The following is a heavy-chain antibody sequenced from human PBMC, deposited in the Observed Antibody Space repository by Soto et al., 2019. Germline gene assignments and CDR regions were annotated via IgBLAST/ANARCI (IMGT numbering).Heavy chain of an antibody. Sequence: QVQLQESGPGLVKPSGTLSLTCAVSGGSISSSNWWSWVRQPPGKGLEWIGEIYHSGSTNYNPSLKSRVTISVDKSKNQFSLKLSSVTAADTAVYYCARHSPSSGWTRAGYYYYYGMDVWGQGTTVTVSS. D-gene: IGHD6-19*01. CDR2: IYHSGST. J-gene: IGHJ6*02. V-gene: IGHV4-4*02. CDR3: ARHSPSSGWTRAGYYYYYGMDV. CDR1: GGSISSSNW.